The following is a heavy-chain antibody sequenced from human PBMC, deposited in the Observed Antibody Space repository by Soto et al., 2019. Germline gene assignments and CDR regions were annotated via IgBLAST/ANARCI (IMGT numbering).Heavy chain of an antibody. V-gene: IGHV3-11*01. CDR1: GFTFSDYY. J-gene: IGHJ6*03. CDR3: ARGHGSGSYYNYYYYMDV. Sequence: GGSLRLSCAASGFTFSDYYMSWIRQAPGKGLEWVSYISSSGSTIYYADSVKGRFTISRDNAKNSLYLQMNSLRAEDTAVYYCARGHGSGSYYNYYYYMDVWGKGTTVTVSS. CDR2: ISSSGSTI. D-gene: IGHD3-10*01.